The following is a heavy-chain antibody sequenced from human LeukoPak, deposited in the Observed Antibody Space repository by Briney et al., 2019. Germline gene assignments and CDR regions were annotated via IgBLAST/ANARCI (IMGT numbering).Heavy chain of an antibody. V-gene: IGHV4-38-2*02. D-gene: IGHD6-6*01. J-gene: IGHJ5*02. CDR2: IHEGART. CDR1: GYSFSSDSF. Sequence: SQTLSFTCTVSGYSFSSDSFWVSNRQPPGKGLEWLLTIHEGARTFYNSSPKSRVTISIDTSNNHFSLDVNSVTAADTAVYYRARAARPTNNWFHPWGQRTLVPVPS. CDR3: ARAARPTNNWFHP.